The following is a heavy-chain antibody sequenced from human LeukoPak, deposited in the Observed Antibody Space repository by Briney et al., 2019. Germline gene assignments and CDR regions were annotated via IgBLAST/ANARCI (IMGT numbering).Heavy chain of an antibody. CDR2: IKSDGST. Sequence: QAGGSLRLSCAASGFTFDEYGMSWVRQAPGKGLVWVSRIKSDGSTRYADSVKGRFTISRDNAKNTVSLQMNSLRAEDTGVYYCARAPSEIGGYYPEYFRHWGQGTLVTVSP. V-gene: IGHV3-74*01. CDR3: ARAPSEIGGYYPEYFRH. D-gene: IGHD3-22*01. J-gene: IGHJ1*01. CDR1: GFTFDEYG.